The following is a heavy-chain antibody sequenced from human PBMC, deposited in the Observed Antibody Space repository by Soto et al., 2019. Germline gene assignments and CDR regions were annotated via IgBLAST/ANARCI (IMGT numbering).Heavy chain of an antibody. D-gene: IGHD3-16*01. CDR3: ARTSYYDKTGVFDY. CDR2: IWNDGSKE. Sequence: GGSLRLSCAASGSTFSSYGMNWVRQAPGKGLEWVALIWNDGSKEYYVDSVKGRFTISRDNLKNTVSLQMNGLRAEDTAVYYCARTSYYDKTGVFDYWGQGTLVTVSS. CDR1: GSTFSSYG. J-gene: IGHJ4*02. V-gene: IGHV3-33*01.